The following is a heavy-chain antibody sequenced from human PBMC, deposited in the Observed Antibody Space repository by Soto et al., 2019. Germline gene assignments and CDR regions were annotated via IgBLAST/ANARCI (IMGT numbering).Heavy chain of an antibody. V-gene: IGHV3-30*03. J-gene: IGHJ6*02. CDR2: ISYDGSNK. CDR1: GFTFSSYG. Sequence: QVQLVESGGGVVQPGRSLRLSCAASGFTFSSYGMHWVRQAPGKGLEWVAVISYDGSNKYYADSVKGRFTISRDNSKNTLYLQMNSLRAEDTAVDYCIRFLELEGMDVWGQGTTVTVSS. CDR3: IRFLELEGMDV. D-gene: IGHD3-3*01.